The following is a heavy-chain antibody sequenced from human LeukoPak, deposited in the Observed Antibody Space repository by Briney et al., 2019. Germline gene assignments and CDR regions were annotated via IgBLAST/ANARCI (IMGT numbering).Heavy chain of an antibody. CDR1: AYTFTSYG. Sequence: ASVKASCQASAYTFTSYGISCVRQAPRQGLEWMGWISAYNGNTNYTQKLQGRVTMTTDTSTSTAYMELRSLRSDDTAVYYCARDGKAAVADYWGQGTLVTVSS. J-gene: IGHJ4*02. V-gene: IGHV1-18*01. D-gene: IGHD6-19*01. CDR2: ISAYNGNT. CDR3: ARDGKAAVADY.